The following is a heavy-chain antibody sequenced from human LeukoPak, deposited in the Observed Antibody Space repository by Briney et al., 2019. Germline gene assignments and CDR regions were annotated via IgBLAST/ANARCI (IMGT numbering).Heavy chain of an antibody. CDR3: ARVSGSYSGSYF. J-gene: IGHJ4*02. D-gene: IGHD1-26*01. V-gene: IGHV3-74*01. Sequence: GGSLRLSCAASGFTFTIYWMHWVRQAPEKGLGWVSRINSDVSSTSYADSVKGRFTISRDNAKKTLYVQMNSLRAEDTAVYYCARVSGSYSGSYFGGQGTLVTVSS. CDR2: INSDVSST. CDR1: GFTFTIYW.